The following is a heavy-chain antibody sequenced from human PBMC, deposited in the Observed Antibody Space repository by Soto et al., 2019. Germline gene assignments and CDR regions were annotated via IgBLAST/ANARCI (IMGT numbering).Heavy chain of an antibody. V-gene: IGHV4-39*01. CDR1: GASISSRSSY. J-gene: IGHJ5*02. D-gene: IGHD6-13*01. CDR3: ATTRGIAVGGSFDH. CDR2: FYSGGT. Sequence: SETLSLTCIVSGASISSRSSYWGWIRQPPGKGLEWVGTFYSGGTYNNPSLKSRVTISVDTSKNQFSLKLSSVAAEDTAIYYCATTRGIAVGGSFDHWGQGTLVTVSS.